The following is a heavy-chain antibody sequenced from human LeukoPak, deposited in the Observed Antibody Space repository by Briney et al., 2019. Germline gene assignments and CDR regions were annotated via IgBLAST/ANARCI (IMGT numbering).Heavy chain of an antibody. CDR1: GGSISSYN. J-gene: IGHJ4*02. CDR2: VYTSGST. D-gene: IGHD5-24*01. V-gene: IGHV4-4*07. CDR3: ASQPDAYNPETHDY. Sequence: SETLSLTSTVSGGSISSYNWSWIRPPAGKGLEWIGHVYTSGSTSHNPSLKSRVTISVHTSKNQFPLKRSSVTAADTAVYYCASQPDAYNPETHDYWGQGTLVTVSS.